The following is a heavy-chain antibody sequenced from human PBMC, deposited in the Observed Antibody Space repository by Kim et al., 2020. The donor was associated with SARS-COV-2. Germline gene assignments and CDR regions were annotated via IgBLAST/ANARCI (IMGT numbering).Heavy chain of an antibody. Sequence: VKGRFTISRDNSKNTRYLQMNSLRAEDTAVYYCARASAYCSGGSCSPKGYWGQGTLVTVSS. V-gene: IGHV3-30*07. CDR3: ARASAYCSGGSCSPKGY. D-gene: IGHD2-15*01. J-gene: IGHJ4*02.